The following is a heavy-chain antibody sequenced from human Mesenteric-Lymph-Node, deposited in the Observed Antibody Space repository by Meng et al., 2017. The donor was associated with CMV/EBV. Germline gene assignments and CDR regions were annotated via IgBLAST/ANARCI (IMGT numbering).Heavy chain of an antibody. Sequence: CAGSGFSVNNAWMTWVRQAPGKGLEWVGRIKSEGDDGTINYAAPVKGRFTISRDYSKNTLYLQMNSLKTEDTAVYYCTTVANPADFNYWGQGTLVTVSS. J-gene: IGHJ4*02. CDR3: TTVANPADFNY. D-gene: IGHD2-2*01. CDR2: IKSEGDDGTI. V-gene: IGHV3-15*01. CDR1: GFSVNNAW.